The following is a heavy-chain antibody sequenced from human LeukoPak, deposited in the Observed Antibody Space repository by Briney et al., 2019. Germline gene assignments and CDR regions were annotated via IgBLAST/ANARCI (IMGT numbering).Heavy chain of an antibody. CDR1: GFTVSSNY. CDR2: IYSGGST. Sequence: GGSLRLSCAASGFTVSSNYMSWVRQVPGKGLEWVSIIYSGGSTYYADCVKGRFTISRDDSRNTLYLQMNSLRAEDTAVYFCARANNWNSFDYWGQGTLVTVSS. V-gene: IGHV3-66*01. CDR3: ARANNWNSFDY. J-gene: IGHJ4*02. D-gene: IGHD1-7*01.